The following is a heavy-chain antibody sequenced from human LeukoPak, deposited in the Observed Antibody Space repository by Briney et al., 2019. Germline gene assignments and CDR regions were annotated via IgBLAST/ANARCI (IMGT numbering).Heavy chain of an antibody. V-gene: IGHV3-23*01. J-gene: IGHJ4*02. CDR1: GFTFSSYA. D-gene: IGHD3-22*01. CDR2: ISGSGGST. Sequence: PGGSLRLSCAASGFTFSSYAMSWVRQAPGNGLEWVSAISGSGGSTYYADSVKGRFTISRDNSKNTLYLQMNSLRAEDTAVYYCAKDPTMIVVVIPDYWGQGTLVTVSS. CDR3: AKDPTMIVVVIPDY.